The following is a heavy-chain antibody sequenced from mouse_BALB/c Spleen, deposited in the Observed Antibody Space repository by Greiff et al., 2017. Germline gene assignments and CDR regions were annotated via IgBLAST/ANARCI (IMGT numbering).Heavy chain of an antibody. CDR1: GFNIKDTY. CDR3: ARRVYYRYDRAMDY. J-gene: IGHJ4*01. V-gene: IGHV14-3*02. D-gene: IGHD2-14*01. CDR2: IDPANGNT. Sequence: EVKVVESGAELVKPGASVKLSCTASGFNIKDTYMHWVKQRPEQGLEWIGRIDPANGNTKYDPKFQGKATITADTSSNTAYLQLSSLTSEDTAVYYCARRVYYRYDRAMDYWGQGTSVTVSS.